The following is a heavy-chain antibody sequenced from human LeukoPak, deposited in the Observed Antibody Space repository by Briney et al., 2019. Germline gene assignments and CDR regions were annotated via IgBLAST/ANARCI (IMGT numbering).Heavy chain of an antibody. J-gene: IGHJ4*02. V-gene: IGHV1-18*01. CDR3: ARDLADFWSDYSTGDY. D-gene: IGHD3-3*01. Sequence: ASVKVSCKASGYTFTSYAISWVRQAPGQGLEWMGWFSAYNGNTNYAQMLQGRVTMTTDTSTSTAYMELRSPRSDDTAVYYCARDLADFWSDYSTGDYWGQGTLVTVS. CDR1: GYTFTSYA. CDR2: FSAYNGNT.